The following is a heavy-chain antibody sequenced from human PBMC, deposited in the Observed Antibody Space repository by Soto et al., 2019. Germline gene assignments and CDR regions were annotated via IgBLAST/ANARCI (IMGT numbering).Heavy chain of an antibody. J-gene: IGHJ3*02. Sequence: EVQLVESGGGLVKPGGSLRLSCAASGFTFSNAWMNWVRQAPGKGLEWVGRIKSKTDGGTTDYAAPVKGRFTISRDDSKNTLYLQMNSLKTEDTAVYYCTTDPGYCSGGSFYLSDAFDIWGQGTMVTVSS. CDR1: GFTFSNAW. D-gene: IGHD2-15*01. CDR3: TTDPGYCSGGSFYLSDAFDI. V-gene: IGHV3-15*07. CDR2: IKSKTDGGTT.